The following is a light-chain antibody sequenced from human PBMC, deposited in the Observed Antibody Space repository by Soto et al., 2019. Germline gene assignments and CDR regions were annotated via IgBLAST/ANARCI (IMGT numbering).Light chain of an antibody. CDR2: EVT. J-gene: IGLJ2*01. Sequence: QSALTRPPSASGSPGQSVTISCTGTSSDVGAYDFVSWYHQRSGKAPKLLIFEVTKRPSGVRDRFSGSKSGNAAALTVSGLQADGEGQYYCSSCAGINNVIFGAGTKLTVL. CDR3: SSCAGINNVI. V-gene: IGLV2-8*01. CDR1: SSDVGAYDF.